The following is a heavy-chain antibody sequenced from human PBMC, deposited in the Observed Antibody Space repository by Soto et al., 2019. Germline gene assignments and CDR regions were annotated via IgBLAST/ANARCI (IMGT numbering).Heavy chain of an antibody. Sequence: QVQLVQSGAEVKKPGASVKVSCKAYGYTFTSYAMHCVRQAPGQRLECMGWINAGNGNTKYSQKFQGRVSITRDTSASTAYMELISLRSEDTAVYHCASSFTLPAAIGYWGQGTLVTVSS. CDR2: INAGNGNT. V-gene: IGHV1-3*01. CDR3: ASSFTLPAAIGY. CDR1: GYTFTSYA. J-gene: IGHJ4*02. D-gene: IGHD2-2*02.